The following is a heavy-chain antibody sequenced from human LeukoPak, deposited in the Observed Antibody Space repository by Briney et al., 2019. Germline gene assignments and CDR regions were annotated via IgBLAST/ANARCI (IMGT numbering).Heavy chain of an antibody. Sequence: ASVKVSCKASGYTFTYRYLHWVRQAPGQGLEWMGIINPSGGSTSYAQKFQGRVTMTRDMSTSTVYMELSSLRSEDTAVYYCARDLAVGFDPWGQGTLVTVSS. CDR1: GYTFTYRY. CDR3: ARDLAVGFDP. CDR2: INPSGGST. D-gene: IGHD6-19*01. V-gene: IGHV1-46*01. J-gene: IGHJ5*02.